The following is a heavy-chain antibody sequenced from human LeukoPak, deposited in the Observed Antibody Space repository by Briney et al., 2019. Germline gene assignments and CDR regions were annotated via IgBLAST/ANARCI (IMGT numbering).Heavy chain of an antibody. CDR3: ARLGTCSGGSC. Sequence: GGSLRLSCVASGFTFSSYGMQWVRQAPGRGLEWVAVIWYDGSNKYYADSVKGRFTISRDNSKNTLYLQMNSLRAEDTAVYYCARLGTCSGGSCWGQGTLVTVSS. J-gene: IGHJ4*02. V-gene: IGHV3-33*01. D-gene: IGHD2-15*01. CDR2: IWYDGSNK. CDR1: GFTFSSYG.